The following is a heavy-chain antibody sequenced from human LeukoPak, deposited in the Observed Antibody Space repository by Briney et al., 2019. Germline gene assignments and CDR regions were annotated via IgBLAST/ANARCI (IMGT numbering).Heavy chain of an antibody. CDR3: ARDRGYGSSTSCYAPDYYYYGMDV. CDR2: IYYSGST. D-gene: IGHD2-2*01. J-gene: IGHJ6*02. V-gene: IGHV4-59*01. CDR1: GGSISSYY. Sequence: SETLSLTCTVSGGSISSYYWSWIRQPPGKGLEWIGYIYYSGSTNYNPSLKSRVTISVDTSKNQFSLKLSSVTAADTAVYYCARDRGYGSSTSCYAPDYYYYGMDVWGQGTTVTVSS.